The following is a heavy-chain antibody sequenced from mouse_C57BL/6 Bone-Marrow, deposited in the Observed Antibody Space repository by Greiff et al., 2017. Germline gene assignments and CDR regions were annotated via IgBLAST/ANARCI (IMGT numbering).Heavy chain of an antibody. D-gene: IGHD1-1*01. J-gene: IGHJ4*01. CDR3: TTPFTTVVDYAMYY. Sequence: EVQLQQSGAELVRPGASVKLSCTASGFNIKDDYMHWVKQRPEQGLEWIGWIDPENGDTEYASKFQGKATITADTSSNTAYLQLSSLTSEDTAVYYCTTPFTTVVDYAMYYWGQGTSVTVSS. CDR1: GFNIKDDY. CDR2: IDPENGDT. V-gene: IGHV14-4*01.